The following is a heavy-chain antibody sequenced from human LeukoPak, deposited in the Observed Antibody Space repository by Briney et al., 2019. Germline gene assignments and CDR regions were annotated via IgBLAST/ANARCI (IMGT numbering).Heavy chain of an antibody. J-gene: IGHJ4*02. CDR3: ARGEACTNGVCYKGTGPFDY. CDR2: IYSGGST. Sequence: GGSLRLSCAASGFTVSSNYMSWVRQAPGKGLEWVSVIYSGGSTYYADSMKGRFTISRDNSKNTLYLQMNSLRAEDTAVYYCARGEACTNGVCYKGTGPFDYWGQGTPVTVSS. CDR1: GFTVSSNY. D-gene: IGHD2-8*01. V-gene: IGHV3-66*01.